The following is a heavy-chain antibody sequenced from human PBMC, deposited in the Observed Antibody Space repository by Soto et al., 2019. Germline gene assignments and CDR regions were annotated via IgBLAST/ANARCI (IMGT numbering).Heavy chain of an antibody. D-gene: IGHD3-22*01. V-gene: IGHV4-61*01. Sequence: PSAPLSLTCTVSGGSIISGRYYWSWIRQPPGKGLELIVYIYYSVSTNYNPSLKSRVTISVDTSKNQFSLKLSSVTAADTAVYYCARGRLFYDSSGYYPDPSPWFDPWGQGTLVTVSS. CDR1: GGSIISGRYY. CDR3: ARGRLFYDSSGYYPDPSPWFDP. CDR2: IYYSVST. J-gene: IGHJ5*02.